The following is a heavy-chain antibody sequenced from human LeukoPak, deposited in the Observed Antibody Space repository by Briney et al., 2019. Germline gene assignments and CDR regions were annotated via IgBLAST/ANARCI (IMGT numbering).Heavy chain of an antibody. CDR3: ARQKWDLSYGMDV. Sequence: PGGSLRLSCADSGSTFSSDWMSWVRQAPGKGLEWVANIQEDGSAKNYVDSVQGQFTISRDKARNSLYLQMHSLRAEDTAVYYCARQKWDLSYGMDVRGQGTTVTVSS. D-gene: IGHD1-26*01. CDR1: GSTFSSDW. CDR2: IQEDGSAK. V-gene: IGHV3-7*04. J-gene: IGHJ6*02.